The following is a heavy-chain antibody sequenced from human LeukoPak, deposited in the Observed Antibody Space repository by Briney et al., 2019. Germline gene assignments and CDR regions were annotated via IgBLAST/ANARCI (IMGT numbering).Heavy chain of an antibody. V-gene: IGHV3-21*01. D-gene: IGHD4-17*01. CDR2: ISSSSSYI. Sequence: GGSLRLSCAASGFTFSSYSMDWVRQAPGKGLEWVSSISSSSSYIYYADSVKGRFTISRDNAKNSLYLQMNSLRAEDTAGYYCARDFPTVTTRGYFDYWGQGTLVTVSS. J-gene: IGHJ4*02. CDR3: ARDFPTVTTRGYFDY. CDR1: GFTFSSYS.